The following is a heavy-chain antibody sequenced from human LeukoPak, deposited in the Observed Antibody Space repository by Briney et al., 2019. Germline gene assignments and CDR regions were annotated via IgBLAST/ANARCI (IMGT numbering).Heavy chain of an antibody. D-gene: IGHD3-22*01. V-gene: IGHV4-39*01. CDR2: IYYSGTT. CDR3: ARHSTYYGSSGYYVLAPFDY. CDR1: GGSVSSSSNY. J-gene: IGHJ4*02. Sequence: SETLSLTCTVSGGSVSSSSNYWGWDRQPQGEGLEWIVSIYYSGTTYYSPSIQSRVTISVDTTENHFSLKLTSVTAADTAVYYCARHSTYYGSSGYYVLAPFDYWGQGTLVTVSS.